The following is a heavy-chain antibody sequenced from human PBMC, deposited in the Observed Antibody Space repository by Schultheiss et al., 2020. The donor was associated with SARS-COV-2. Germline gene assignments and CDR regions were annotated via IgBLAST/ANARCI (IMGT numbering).Heavy chain of an antibody. Sequence: SETLSLTCAVYGGSFSGYYWSWIRQPPGKGLEWIGEINHSGSTNYNPSLKSRVTISVDTSKNQFSLKLSSVTAAGTAVYYCASFSNPPQFGYWGQGTLVTVSS. CDR2: INHSGST. CDR3: ASFSNPPQFGY. V-gene: IGHV4-34*01. D-gene: IGHD1-14*01. J-gene: IGHJ4*02. CDR1: GGSFSGYY.